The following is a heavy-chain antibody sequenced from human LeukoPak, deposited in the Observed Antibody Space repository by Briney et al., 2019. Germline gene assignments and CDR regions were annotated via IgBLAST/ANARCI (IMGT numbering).Heavy chain of an antibody. V-gene: IGHV4-39*01. J-gene: IGHJ4*02. D-gene: IGHD6-13*01. Sequence: SETLSLTCAVSGGSISSSSYYWGWIRQPPGKGLEWIGSIYYSGSTYYDPSLKGRVTISVDTSKNQFSLRLSSVTAADTAVYYCARGTQKLGSRGSFDYWGQGTLVTVSS. CDR1: GGSISSSSYY. CDR3: ARGTQKLGSRGSFDY. CDR2: IYYSGST.